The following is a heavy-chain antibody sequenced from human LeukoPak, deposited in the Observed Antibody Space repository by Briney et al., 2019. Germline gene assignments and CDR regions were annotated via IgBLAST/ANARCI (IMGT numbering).Heavy chain of an antibody. D-gene: IGHD3-3*01. Sequence: PSETLSLTCTVSGGSISSGGYYWNWIRQPPGKGLGWIGYIYHSGSTYYNPSLKSRVTISVDRSKNQFSLKLSSVTAADTAVYYCARDTPIHKGAFDIWGQGTMVTVSS. V-gene: IGHV4-30-2*01. J-gene: IGHJ3*02. CDR3: ARDTPIHKGAFDI. CDR1: GGSISSGGYY. CDR2: IYHSGST.